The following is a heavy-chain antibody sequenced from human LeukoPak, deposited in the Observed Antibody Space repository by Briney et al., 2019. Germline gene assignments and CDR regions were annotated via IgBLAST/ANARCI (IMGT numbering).Heavy chain of an antibody. CDR3: ARLVFPYSDILTGYYWDS. Sequence: KSSETLSLTCTVSGGSISSEIYYWGWIRQPPGKGLEWIGSIYYSGRTYYNPSLESRVTMSADTSKNQFSLKLSSVTAADTAVYYCARLVFPYSDILTGYYWDSWGQGAPVTVSS. CDR2: IYYSGRT. CDR1: GGSISSEIYY. V-gene: IGHV4-39*01. J-gene: IGHJ4*02. D-gene: IGHD3-9*01.